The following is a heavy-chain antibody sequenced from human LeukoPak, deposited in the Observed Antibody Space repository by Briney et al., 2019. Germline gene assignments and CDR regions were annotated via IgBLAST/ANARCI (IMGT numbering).Heavy chain of an antibody. CDR1: GFTFSSSG. Sequence: GRSLRLSCAASGFTFSSSGMHWVRQAPGKGLEWVALISNDGSYKSYPDSVKGRITISRDNSKNTLYLQMNSLRAEDTAVYYCAREAVTRNYFDYWGQGTLVTVSS. CDR3: AREAVTRNYFDY. J-gene: IGHJ4*02. V-gene: IGHV3-30*03. CDR2: ISNDGSYK. D-gene: IGHD4-17*01.